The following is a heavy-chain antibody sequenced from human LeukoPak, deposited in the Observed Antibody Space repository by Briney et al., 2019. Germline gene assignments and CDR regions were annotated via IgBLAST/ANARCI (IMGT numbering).Heavy chain of an antibody. CDR2: MNPNSGNT. V-gene: IGHV1-8*01. Sequence: ASVKVSCKASGYTFTSYDINWVRQATGQGLEWMGWMNPNSGNTGYAQKFQGRVTMTRDTSISTAYMELSRLRSDDTAVYYCATIFGVVYAFDYWGQGTPVTVSS. CDR3: ATIFGVVYAFDY. CDR1: GYTFTSYD. J-gene: IGHJ4*02. D-gene: IGHD3-3*01.